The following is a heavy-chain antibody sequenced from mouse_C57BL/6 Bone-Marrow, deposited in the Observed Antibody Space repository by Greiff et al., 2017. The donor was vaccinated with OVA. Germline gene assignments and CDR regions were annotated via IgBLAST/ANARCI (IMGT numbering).Heavy chain of an antibody. V-gene: IGHV5-16*01. CDR3: AREDSYDYGGDY. CDR1: GFTFSDYY. D-gene: IGHD2-4*01. J-gene: IGHJ2*01. Sequence: EVKVVESEGGLVQPGSSMKLSCTASGFTFSDYYMAWVRQVPERGLEWVANINYDGSSTYYLDSLKSRFIISRDNAKNILYLQMSSLKSEDTATYYCAREDSYDYGGDYWGQGTTLTVSS. CDR2: INYDGSST.